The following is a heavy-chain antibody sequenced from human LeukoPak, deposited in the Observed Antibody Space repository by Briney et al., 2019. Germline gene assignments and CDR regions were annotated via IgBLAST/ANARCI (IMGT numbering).Heavy chain of an antibody. CDR2: ISGGRGST. J-gene: IGHJ4*02. D-gene: IGHD3-9*01. CDR1: GFTFSTLA. Sequence: GGSLRLSCAVSGFTFSTLAMGWVRQAPGKGLEWVSLISGGRGSTYYADSVKGRFTISRDNSKNTLYLQMNSLRAEDTAVYYCAKEYKPRLLYYDILTGYYDLDYWGQGTLVTVSS. V-gene: IGHV3-23*01. CDR3: AKEYKPRLLYYDILTGYYDLDY.